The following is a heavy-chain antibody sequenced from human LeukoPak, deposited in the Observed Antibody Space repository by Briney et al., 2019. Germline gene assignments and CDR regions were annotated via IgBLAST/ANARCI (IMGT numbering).Heavy chain of an antibody. CDR3: AKDLNGYNCGSYAFDI. CDR1: GFTFSSYG. V-gene: IGHV3-23*01. J-gene: IGHJ3*02. Sequence: GGSLRLSCAASGFTFSSYGMSWVRQAPGKGLEWVSAISGSGGSTDYADSVKGRFTVSRDNSKNTLYLQMNSLRAEDTAVYYCAKDLNGYNCGSYAFDIWGQGTMVTVSS. CDR2: ISGSGGST. D-gene: IGHD5-18*01.